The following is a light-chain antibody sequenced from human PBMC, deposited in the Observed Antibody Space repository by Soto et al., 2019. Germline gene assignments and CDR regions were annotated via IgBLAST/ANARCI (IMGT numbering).Light chain of an antibody. CDR1: QSFSTSY. J-gene: IGKJ5*01. CDR2: GAS. V-gene: IGKV3-20*01. CDR3: QQYGSSPIT. Sequence: DIVLTQSPGTLSLSPGDRATLSCRASQSFSTSYLARYQQRAGLAPRLLIYGASSRATGIPDRFSGSGSGTDFTLTISRLEPEDFAVYYCQQYGSSPITFGHGTRLEIK.